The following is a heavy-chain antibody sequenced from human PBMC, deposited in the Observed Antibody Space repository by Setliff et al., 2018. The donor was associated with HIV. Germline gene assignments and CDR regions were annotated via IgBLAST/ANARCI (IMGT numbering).Heavy chain of an antibody. Sequence: LRLSCAASGFTFSNYWMSWVRQAPGKGLEWLGFIRSKDYGGAPAYAASVEDRLSISRDDSKGIAYLQMDSLKNEDTAVYYCARGPHKYCSVTNCMYDLWGQGTLVTVSS. D-gene: IGHD2-15*01. CDR2: IRSKDYGGAP. V-gene: IGHV3-49*04. CDR1: GFTFSNYW. J-gene: IGHJ4*02. CDR3: ARGPHKYCSVTNCMYDL.